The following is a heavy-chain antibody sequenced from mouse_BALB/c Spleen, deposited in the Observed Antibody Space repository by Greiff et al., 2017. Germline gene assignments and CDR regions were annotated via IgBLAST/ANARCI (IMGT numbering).Heavy chain of an antibody. CDR3: ARDWGSTVGDWFAY. J-gene: IGHJ3*01. V-gene: IGHV5-15*02. CDR1: GFTFSDYG. CDR2: ISNLAYSI. Sequence: EVMLVESGGGLVQPGGSRKLSCAASGFTFSDYGMAWVRQAPGKGPEWVAFISNLAYSIYYADTVTGRFTISRENAKNTLYLEMSSLRSEDTAMYYCARDWGSTVGDWFAYWGQGTLVTVSA. D-gene: IGHD1-1*01.